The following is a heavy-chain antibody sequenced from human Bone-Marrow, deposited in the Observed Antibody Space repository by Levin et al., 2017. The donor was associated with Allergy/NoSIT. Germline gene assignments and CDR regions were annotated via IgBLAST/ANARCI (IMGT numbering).Heavy chain of an antibody. Sequence: PGGSLRLSCAASGFTFSSYVMTWIRQVPGKGLEWVATIQQDGNEKYYVDSVKGRFTISRDNAKNSLYLQMNSLRAEDTAVYYCARGGPWGSLDYWGQETLITVSS. CDR3: ARGGPWGSLDY. V-gene: IGHV3-7*01. CDR2: IQQDGNEK. D-gene: IGHD3-16*01. J-gene: IGHJ4*02. CDR1: GFTFSSYV.